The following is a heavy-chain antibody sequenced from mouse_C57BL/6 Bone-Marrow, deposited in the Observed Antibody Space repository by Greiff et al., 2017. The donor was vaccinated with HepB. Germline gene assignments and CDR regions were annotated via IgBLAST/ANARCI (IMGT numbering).Heavy chain of an antibody. CDR1: GYTFTSYW. CDR2: IYPGSGST. CDR3: ARKGHYGSSRMDY. J-gene: IGHJ4*01. D-gene: IGHD1-1*01. Sequence: QVQLQQPGAELVKPGASVKMSCKASGYTFTSYWITWVKQRPGQGLEWIGDIYPGSGSTNYNEKFKSKATLTVDTSSSTAYMQLSSLTSEDSAVYYCARKGHYGSSRMDYWGQGTSVTVSS. V-gene: IGHV1-55*01.